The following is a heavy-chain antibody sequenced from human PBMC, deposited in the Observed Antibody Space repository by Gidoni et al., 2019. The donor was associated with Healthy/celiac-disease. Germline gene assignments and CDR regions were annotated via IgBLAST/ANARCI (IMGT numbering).Heavy chain of an antibody. D-gene: IGHD3-3*01. Sequence: EVQLVESGGGLVQPGRSLTRSCAAPGFTPDDYAMNWVRQAPGKGLEWVSGISWNSGSIGYADSVKGRFTISRDNAKNSLYLQMNSLRAEDTALYYCANDRNYDRSSFDYWGQGTLVAVSS. J-gene: IGHJ4*02. V-gene: IGHV3-9*02. CDR3: ANDRNYDRSSFDY. CDR2: ISWNSGSI. CDR1: GFTPDDYA.